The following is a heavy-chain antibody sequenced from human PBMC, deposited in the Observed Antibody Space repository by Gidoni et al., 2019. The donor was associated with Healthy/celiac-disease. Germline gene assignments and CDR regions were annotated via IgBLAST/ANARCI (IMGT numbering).Heavy chain of an antibody. D-gene: IGHD5-18*01. CDR1: GFTFDDYT. V-gene: IGHV3-43*01. CDR2: ISWDGGST. CDR3: AKDFVSGYSYGYFDY. J-gene: IGHJ4*02. Sequence: TASGFTFDDYTMHWVRQAPGKGLEWVSLISWDGGSTYYADSGKGRFTISRDNSKNSLYLQMNSLRTEDTALYYCAKDFVSGYSYGYFDYWGQGTLVTVSS.